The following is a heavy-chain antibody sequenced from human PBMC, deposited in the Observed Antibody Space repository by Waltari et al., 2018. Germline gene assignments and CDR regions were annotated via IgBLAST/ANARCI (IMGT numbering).Heavy chain of an antibody. CDR1: GFDFSDSR. CDR3: VTYPVIGGYYYMDV. V-gene: IGHV3-7*01. CDR2: VRREGGDA. Sequence: EVQLVESGGDLVQPGGSLRLSCTASGFDFSDSRRSWFRQAQGKWLECVANVRREGGDANYAGSVKGRFTVSRDNARSSVYLEMHSLRADDSAVYYCVTYPVIGGYYYMDVWGKGTTVTVSS. J-gene: IGHJ6*03. D-gene: IGHD1-26*01.